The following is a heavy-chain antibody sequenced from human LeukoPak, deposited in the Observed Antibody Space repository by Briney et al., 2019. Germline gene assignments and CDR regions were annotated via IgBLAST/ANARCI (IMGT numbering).Heavy chain of an antibody. D-gene: IGHD6-13*01. V-gene: IGHV4-59*01. Sequence: PSETLSLACTVTGGSISSYYWSWIRQPPGKGLEWIGYISYIGSTNYNPSLKSRVTISVDTSKNQFSLKLSSVTAADTAVYYCARDRDSSSWYGPLDYWGQGTLVTVSS. J-gene: IGHJ4*02. CDR3: ARDRDSSSWYGPLDY. CDR2: ISYIGST. CDR1: GGSISSYY.